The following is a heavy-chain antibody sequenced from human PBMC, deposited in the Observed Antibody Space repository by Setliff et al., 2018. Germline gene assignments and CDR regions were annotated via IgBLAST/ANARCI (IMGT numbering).Heavy chain of an antibody. V-gene: IGHV3-21*01. CDR2: ISPGSIYI. D-gene: IGHD6-25*01. CDR1: EFTFSTYS. CDR3: ARSPANGGHDAFDI. J-gene: IGHJ3*02. Sequence: PGESLKISCVAYEFTFSTYSMHWVRQAPGKGLEWVSSISPGSIYIYYADSVRGRFTISRDNAQNSLYLQMNTLGAEDTAVYYCARSPANGGHDAFDIWGQGTMVTVSS.